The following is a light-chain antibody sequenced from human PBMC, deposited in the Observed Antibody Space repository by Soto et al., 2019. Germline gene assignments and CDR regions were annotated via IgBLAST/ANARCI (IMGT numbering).Light chain of an antibody. CDR3: QQYNNWPPAT. CDR1: QSVSSN. V-gene: IGKV3-15*01. CDR2: GAS. J-gene: IGKJ4*01. Sequence: EIVRTQSPATLSVSPGERATLSCRASQSVSSNLAWYQPKPGQAPRLLIYGASTRATGIPARFIGSGSGTEFTLTISSLQSEDFAVYYCQQYNNWPPATFGGGTKVEIK.